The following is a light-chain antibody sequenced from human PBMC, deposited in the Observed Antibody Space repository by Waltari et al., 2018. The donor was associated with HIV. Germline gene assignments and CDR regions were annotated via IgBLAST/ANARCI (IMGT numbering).Light chain of an antibody. CDR1: KLGDKY. J-gene: IGLJ2*01. Sequence: SYELTQPPSVSVSPGQTAIITCSGDKLGDKYVCWYQQRPGQSPLLVIYQDNKRPSGIPERFSGSNSGNTATLTISGTQSMDEADYYCQAWDSSAAVVGGGTELTVL. CDR2: QDN. V-gene: IGLV3-1*01. CDR3: QAWDSSAAV.